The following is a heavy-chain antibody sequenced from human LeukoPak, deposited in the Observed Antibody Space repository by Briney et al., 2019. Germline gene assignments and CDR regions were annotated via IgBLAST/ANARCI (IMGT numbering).Heavy chain of an antibody. CDR1: GYTLTELS. J-gene: IGHJ5*02. CDR2: FDPEDGET. D-gene: IGHD1-7*01. CDR3: ARDCVTGTTETYNWFDP. V-gene: IGHV1-24*01. Sequence: EASVKVSCKVSGYTLTELSMHWVRQAPGKGLEWMGGFDPEDGETIYAQKFQGRVTMTEDTSTDTAYMELSSLRSEDTAVYYCARDCVTGTTETYNWFDPWGQGTLVTVSS.